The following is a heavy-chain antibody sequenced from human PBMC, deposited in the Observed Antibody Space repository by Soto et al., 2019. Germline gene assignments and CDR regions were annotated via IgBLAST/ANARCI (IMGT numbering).Heavy chain of an antibody. CDR2: ISAYNGNT. D-gene: IGHD3-10*01. CDR1: GYTFTSYC. J-gene: IGHJ6*03. CDR3: ARNHGSGSSINNYYYYYMDV. Sequence: ASVKVSCKASGYTFTSYCISWVRQAPGQGLEWMGWISAYNGNTNYAQKLQGRVTMTTDTSTSTAYMELRSLRSDDTAVYYCARNHGSGSSINNYYYYYMDVWGKGTTVSVSS. V-gene: IGHV1-18*01.